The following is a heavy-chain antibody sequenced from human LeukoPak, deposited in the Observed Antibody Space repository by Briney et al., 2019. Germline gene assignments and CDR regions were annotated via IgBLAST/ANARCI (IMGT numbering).Heavy chain of an antibody. V-gene: IGHV3-23*01. D-gene: IGHD3-10*01. CDR2: FSGSGGNT. CDR3: ARAFSFGSGSYYLSFDY. J-gene: IGHJ4*02. Sequence: GGSLRLSCAASGFTFSSYAMNWVRQAPGKGLEWVSSFSGSGGNTYCADSVKGRFTISRDNSENTLYLQMSGLRAEDTAVYYCARAFSFGSGSYYLSFDYWGQGTLVTVSS. CDR1: GFTFSSYA.